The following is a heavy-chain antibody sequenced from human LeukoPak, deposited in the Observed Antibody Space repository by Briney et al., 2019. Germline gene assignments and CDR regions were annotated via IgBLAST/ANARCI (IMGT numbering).Heavy chain of an antibody. CDR3: ARGGIGTMIVVHPLGGPYYYYGMDV. CDR1: GYTFTGYY. V-gene: IGHV1-2*02. J-gene: IGHJ6*02. D-gene: IGHD3-22*01. CDR2: INPNSGGT. Sequence: ASVKVSCKASGYTFTGYYMHWVRQAPGQGLEWMGWINPNSGGTNYAQKFQGRVTMTRDTSISTAYMELSRLRSDDTAVYYCARGGIGTMIVVHPLGGPYYYYGMDVWGQGTTVTVSS.